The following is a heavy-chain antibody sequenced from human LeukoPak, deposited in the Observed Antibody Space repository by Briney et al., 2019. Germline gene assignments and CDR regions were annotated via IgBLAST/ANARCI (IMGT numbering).Heavy chain of an antibody. Sequence: SETLSLTCAVSGGSFSGYYRSWIRQPPGKGLEWIGEINHSGSTNYNPSLKSRVTISVDTSKNQFSLKLSSVTAADTAVYYCASAETMVRGVSGYWGQGTLVTVSS. CDR3: ASAETMVRGVSGY. CDR2: INHSGST. V-gene: IGHV4-34*01. CDR1: GGSFSGYY. D-gene: IGHD3-10*01. J-gene: IGHJ4*02.